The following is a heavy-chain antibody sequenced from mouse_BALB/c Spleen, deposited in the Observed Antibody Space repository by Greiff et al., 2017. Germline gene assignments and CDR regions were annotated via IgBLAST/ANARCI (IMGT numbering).Heavy chain of an antibody. CDR2: ISYSGST. D-gene: IGHD2-4*01. CDR1: GYSITSDYA. J-gene: IGHJ3*01. CDR3: ARGLEGFAY. V-gene: IGHV3-2*02. Sequence: EVQLVESGPGLVKPSQSLSLTCTVTGYSITSDYAWNWIRQFPGNKLEWMGYISYSGSTSYNPSLKSRISITRDTSKNQFFLQLNSVTTEDTATYYCARGLEGFAYWGQGTLVTVSA.